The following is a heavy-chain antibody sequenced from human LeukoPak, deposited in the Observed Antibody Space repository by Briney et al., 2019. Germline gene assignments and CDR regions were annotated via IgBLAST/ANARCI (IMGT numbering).Heavy chain of an antibody. Sequence: PSETLYLTCSVSGGSISTTIYYCGWLRQPPGKGLEWIGSIYFNAGSTFYNPSLKRRATLSVDTSKNQFSLSLSSVTAADTAVYYCARPLYNSWDQFDPWGQGTLVTVSS. CDR1: GGSISTTIYY. D-gene: IGHD1-1*01. V-gene: IGHV4-39*01. CDR3: ARPLYNSWDQFDP. J-gene: IGHJ5*02. CDR2: IYFNAGST.